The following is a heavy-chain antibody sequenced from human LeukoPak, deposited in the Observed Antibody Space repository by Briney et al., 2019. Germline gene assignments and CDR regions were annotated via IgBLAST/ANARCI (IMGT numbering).Heavy chain of an antibody. V-gene: IGHV4-59*12. CDR3: ARGRLLWFGELAWYFDY. CDR2: IFYIGST. J-gene: IGHJ4*02. Sequence: PSETLSLTCTVSGGSISSYYWSWIRQSPGKGLEWIGYIFYIGSTNYNPSLKSRVTISVDTSKNRFSLKLSSVTAADTAVYYCARGRLLWFGELAWYFDYWGQGTLVTVSS. CDR1: GGSISSYY. D-gene: IGHD3-10*01.